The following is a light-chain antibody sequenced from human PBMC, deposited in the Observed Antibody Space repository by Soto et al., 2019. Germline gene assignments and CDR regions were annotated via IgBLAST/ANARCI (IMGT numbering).Light chain of an antibody. CDR1: SSDVGGYNY. V-gene: IGLV2-14*01. CDR3: SSYTSSRRV. Sequence: QSVLTQPASVSGSPGQSITISCTGTSSDVGGYNYVSWYQQHPGKAPKLMIYDVSNRPSGVSNRFSGSKSGNTASLTISGFQAEDEADYYCSSYTSSRRVFGTGTKLTVL. CDR2: DVS. J-gene: IGLJ1*01.